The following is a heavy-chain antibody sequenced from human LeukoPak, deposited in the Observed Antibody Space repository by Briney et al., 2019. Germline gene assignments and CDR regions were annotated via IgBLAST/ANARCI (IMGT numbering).Heavy chain of an antibody. CDR2: IKQDRSEK. J-gene: IGHJ4*02. Sequence: TGGSLRLSCAASGFTFTNYWMSWVRQAPGKGLELVANIKQDRSEKYYVDSVKGRFTISRDNAKQSLFLQMNSLRVEDLGVYYCARGRRWLQPLDYWGQGTLVTVSS. V-gene: IGHV3-7*04. CDR3: ARGRRWLQPLDY. CDR1: GFTFTNYW. D-gene: IGHD5-24*01.